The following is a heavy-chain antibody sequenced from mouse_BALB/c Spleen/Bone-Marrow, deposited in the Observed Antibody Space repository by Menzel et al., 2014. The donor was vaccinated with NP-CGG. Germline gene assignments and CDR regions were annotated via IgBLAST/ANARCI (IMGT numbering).Heavy chain of an antibody. J-gene: IGHJ2*01. D-gene: IGHD2-3*01. Sequence: VQLKHSGPELVRPGASVKISCKASGYTFXDYNMHWVKQSHGQSLEWIGYIYPYNGGTGYNQEFKSKATLTVDNSSSTAYMELRSLTSEDSAVYYCARIYDGYFLFDYWGQGTTLTVSS. CDR3: ARIYDGYFLFDY. CDR2: IYPYNGGT. CDR1: GYTFXDYN. V-gene: IGHV1S29*02.